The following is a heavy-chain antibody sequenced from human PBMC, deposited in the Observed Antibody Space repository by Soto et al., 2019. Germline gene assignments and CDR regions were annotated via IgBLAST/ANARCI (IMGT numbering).Heavy chain of an antibody. Sequence: GGSLRLSCAASGFTFSSFGMNWVRQAPGKGLEWVSSISSSSTYIYYADSVKGRFTISRDNAKNSLYLQMNSLRAEDTAVYYCARDEQQLVRTFVGDCYPCPKHFDYWGQGTLVTVSS. CDR1: GFTFSSFG. CDR3: ARDEQQLVRTFVGDCYPCPKHFDY. CDR2: ISSSSTYI. D-gene: IGHD2-21*02. V-gene: IGHV3-21*01. J-gene: IGHJ4*02.